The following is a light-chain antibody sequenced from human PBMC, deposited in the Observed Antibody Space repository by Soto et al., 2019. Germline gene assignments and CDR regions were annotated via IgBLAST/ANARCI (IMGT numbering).Light chain of an antibody. J-gene: IGLJ1*01. Sequence: QSALTQPASVSGSPRQSITISCTGASSDVGSYTYVSWYQQHPGKAPKLMICEVNNRPSGVSNRFSGSKSGNTASLTISGLQAEDEADYHCSSYTSSSTLYVFGTGTKVTVL. CDR3: SSYTSSSTLYV. CDR1: SSDVGSYTY. V-gene: IGLV2-14*01. CDR2: EVN.